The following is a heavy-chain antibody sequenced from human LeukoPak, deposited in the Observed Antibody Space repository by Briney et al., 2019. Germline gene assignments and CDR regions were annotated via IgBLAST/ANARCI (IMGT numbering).Heavy chain of an antibody. J-gene: IGHJ4*02. V-gene: IGHV4-30-4*01. CDR1: GGSLSSGDYY. CDR2: IYYSGST. D-gene: IGHD4-17*01. Sequence: SETLSLTCTVSGGSLSSGDYYWSWIRQPPGTGLEWIGYIYYSGSTYYNPSLKSRVTISVDTSKNQFSLKLSSVTAADTAVYYCARGHTVTEFDYWGQGTLVTVSS. CDR3: ARGHTVTEFDY.